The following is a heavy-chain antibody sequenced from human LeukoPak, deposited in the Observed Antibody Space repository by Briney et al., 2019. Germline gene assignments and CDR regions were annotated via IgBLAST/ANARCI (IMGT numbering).Heavy chain of an antibody. Sequence: GGSLRLSCAASGFTFSSYGMHWVRQAPGKGLEWVAVISYDGSNKYYADSVKGRFTISRDNSKNTLYLQMNSLRAEDTAVYYCAKALGYYDTLTGYYPEDYFDYWGQGTLVTVSS. CDR2: ISYDGSNK. D-gene: IGHD3-9*01. V-gene: IGHV3-30*18. J-gene: IGHJ4*02. CDR3: AKALGYYDTLTGYYPEDYFDY. CDR1: GFTFSSYG.